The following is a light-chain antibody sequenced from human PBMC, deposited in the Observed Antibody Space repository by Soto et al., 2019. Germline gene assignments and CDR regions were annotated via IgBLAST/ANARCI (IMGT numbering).Light chain of an antibody. CDR3: QQYNNWPWT. CDR2: GAS. Sequence: TVMTHXXXXXXVSPXCRATLXCRASQSISDTLAWYQQKPGQAPRLLIHGASTRATGFPARFSGSGSGTDFTLTISSLQSEDFAIYYCQQYNNWPWTFGQGTKVDIK. V-gene: IGKV3-15*01. CDR1: QSISDT. J-gene: IGKJ1*01.